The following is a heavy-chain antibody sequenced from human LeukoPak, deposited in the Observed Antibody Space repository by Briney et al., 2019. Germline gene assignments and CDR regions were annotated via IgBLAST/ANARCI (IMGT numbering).Heavy chain of an antibody. D-gene: IGHD6-19*01. CDR2: ISYDGSNK. Sequence: GRSLRLSCAASGFTFSSYGMHWVRQAPGKGLEWVAVISYDGSNKYYADSVKGRFTISRDNSKNTLYLQMNSLRAEDTAVYYCAKGTQAQWLVPVGFDYWGQGTLVTVSS. V-gene: IGHV3-30*18. J-gene: IGHJ4*02. CDR1: GFTFSSYG. CDR3: AKGTQAQWLVPVGFDY.